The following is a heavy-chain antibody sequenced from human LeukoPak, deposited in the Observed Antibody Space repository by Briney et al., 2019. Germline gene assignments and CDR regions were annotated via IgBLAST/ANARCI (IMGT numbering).Heavy chain of an antibody. CDR3: ARDVVGRGFNYYGSGTYYDY. V-gene: IGHV4-59*01. D-gene: IGHD3-10*01. J-gene: IGHJ4*02. CDR2: IYYSGST. Sequence: PAETLSLTCTVSGGSISSYYWSWIRQPPGEGLEWIGYIYYSGSTNYNPSLKTRVTISVDTSKNQFSLKLSSVTAADTAVYYCARDVVGRGFNYYGSGTYYDYWGQGTLVTVSS. CDR1: GGSISSYY.